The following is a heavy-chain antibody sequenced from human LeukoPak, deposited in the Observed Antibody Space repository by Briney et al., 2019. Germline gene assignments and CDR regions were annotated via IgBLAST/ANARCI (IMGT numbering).Heavy chain of an antibody. CDR2: INPHNGDT. V-gene: IGHV1-2*02. CDR3: ARLYSSSPPFDY. D-gene: IGHD6-6*01. J-gene: IGHJ4*01. CDR1: GHTFTGYY. Sequence: ASVQVSCKASGHTFTGYYMQWVRQAPGQGPEWMGWINPHNGDTKYAQKFQGRVTMTRDTSISTAYMELSRLRSDDTAVYYCARLYSSSPPFDYWGHGTLVTVSS.